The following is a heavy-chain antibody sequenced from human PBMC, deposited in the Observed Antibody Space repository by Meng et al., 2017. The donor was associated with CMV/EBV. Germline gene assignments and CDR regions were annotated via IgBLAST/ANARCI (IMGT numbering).Heavy chain of an antibody. CDR2: IRSKAYGGTT. J-gene: IGHJ4*02. D-gene: IGHD3-3*01. CDR3: TRDKGRGYYDFWSGYYSADY. CDR1: GFTFGYYA. V-gene: IGHV3-49*04. Sequence: GESLKISCTASGFTFGYYAMSWVRQAPGKGLEWVGFIRSKAYGGTTEYAASVKGRFTISRDDSKSIAYLQMNSLKTEDTAVYYCTRDKGRGYYDFWSGYYSADYWGQGTLVTVSS.